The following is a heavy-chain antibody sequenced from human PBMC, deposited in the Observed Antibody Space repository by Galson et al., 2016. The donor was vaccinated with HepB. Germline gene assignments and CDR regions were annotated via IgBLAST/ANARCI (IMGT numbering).Heavy chain of an antibody. CDR1: GFTFSNYA. J-gene: IGHJ4*02. V-gene: IGHV3-23*01. CDR2: ISGNGGST. D-gene: IGHD3-22*01. CDR3: AKHVYYYQTTDTEGGDY. Sequence: SLRLSCAASGFTFSNYAMSWVRQAPGRGLEWVSSISGNGGSTYYAGSVKGRFTISRDNSKNTLYLQMNSPRAEDSAIYYCAKHVYYYQTTDTEGGDYWGQGALVTVSS.